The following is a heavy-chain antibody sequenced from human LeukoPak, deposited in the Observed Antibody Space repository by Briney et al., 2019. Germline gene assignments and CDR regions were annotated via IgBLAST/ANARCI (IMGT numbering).Heavy chain of an antibody. Sequence: GASVKVSCKASGYTFTSYGISWVRQAPGQGLEWMAWMSAYSGNTEYAENIQGRVTMTTDTATSTAYMELRSLRSDDTAVYYCARDAVSTVTAGGIDYWGKGTLVTVSS. J-gene: IGHJ4*02. CDR2: MSAYSGNT. D-gene: IGHD2-21*02. CDR3: ARDAVSTVTAGGIDY. CDR1: GYTFTSYG. V-gene: IGHV1-18*01.